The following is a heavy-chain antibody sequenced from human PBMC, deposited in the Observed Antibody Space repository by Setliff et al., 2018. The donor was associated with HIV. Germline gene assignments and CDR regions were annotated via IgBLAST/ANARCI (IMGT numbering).Heavy chain of an antibody. CDR1: GYTFTSYA. Sequence: ASVKVSCKASGYTFTSYAMHWVRQAPGQRLEWMGWINAGNGNTKYSQKFQGRVTITWDTSARTAYMELSSLRSEDTAVYYCARDTPDDLGSYYSDYWGQGTLVTVSS. CDR2: INAGNGNT. J-gene: IGHJ4*02. V-gene: IGHV1-3*01. CDR3: ARDTPDDLGSYYSDY. D-gene: IGHD1-26*01.